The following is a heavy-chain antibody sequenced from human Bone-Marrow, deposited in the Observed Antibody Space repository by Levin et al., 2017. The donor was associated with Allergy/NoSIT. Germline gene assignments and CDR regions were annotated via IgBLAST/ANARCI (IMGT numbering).Heavy chain of an antibody. CDR3: AKGDSGGYYGGYFDY. CDR1: EFTFSNYA. D-gene: IGHD3-22*01. J-gene: IGHJ4*02. V-gene: IGHV3-23*01. CDR2: IIASGGST. Sequence: ASVKVSCAASEFTFSNYAMSWVRQAPGKGLEWVSTIIASGGSTYYADSVKGRFTISRDNSKNTLYLQMNSLRAEDTAVYYCAKGDSGGYYGGYFDYWGQGTLVTVSS.